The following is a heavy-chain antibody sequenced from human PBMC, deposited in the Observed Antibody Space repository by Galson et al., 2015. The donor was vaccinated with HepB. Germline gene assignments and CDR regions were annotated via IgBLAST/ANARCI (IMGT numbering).Heavy chain of an antibody. D-gene: IGHD3-22*01. CDR1: GGTFSSYA. CDR3: ARAPITYYYDSSQTPYYFDY. J-gene: IGHJ4*02. Sequence: SVKVSCKASGGTFSSYAISWVRQAPGQGLEWMGGIIPIFGTANYAQKFQGRVTITADESTSTAYMELSSLRSEDTAVYYCARAPITYYYDSSQTPYYFDYWGQGTLVTVSS. CDR2: IIPIFGTA. V-gene: IGHV1-69*13.